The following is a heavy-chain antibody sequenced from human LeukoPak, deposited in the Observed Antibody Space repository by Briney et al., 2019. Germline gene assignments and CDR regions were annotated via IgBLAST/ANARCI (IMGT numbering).Heavy chain of an antibody. CDR3: ARGPTSGSYTGRDY. CDR1: GYTFTGYY. Sequence: ASVKVSCKASGYTFTGYYMHWVRQAPGQGLEWMGGIIPIFGTANYAQKFQGRVTITADESTSTAYMELNSLRSEDTAVYYCARGPTSGSYTGRDYWGQGTLVTVSS. D-gene: IGHD1-26*01. CDR2: IIPIFGTA. J-gene: IGHJ4*02. V-gene: IGHV1-69*13.